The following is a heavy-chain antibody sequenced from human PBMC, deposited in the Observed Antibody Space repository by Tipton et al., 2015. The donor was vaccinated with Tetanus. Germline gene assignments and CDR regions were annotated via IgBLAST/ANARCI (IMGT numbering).Heavy chain of an antibody. D-gene: IGHD6-19*01. Sequence: TLSLTCSVSGGSISYYYWSWIRQSPGKGLEWIGHIYYNGSTKYNPSLKSRVTVSLDTSKKHFSLRLSSVTAADTAVYFCAKSDGAQTSGWYPSLYFDFWGQGTLVTVSS. CDR1: GGSISYYY. V-gene: IGHV4-59*01. J-gene: IGHJ4*02. CDR3: AKSDGAQTSGWYPSLYFDF. CDR2: IYYNGST.